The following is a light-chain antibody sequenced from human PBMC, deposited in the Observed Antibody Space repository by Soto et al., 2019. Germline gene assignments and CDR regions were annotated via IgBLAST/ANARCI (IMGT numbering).Light chain of an antibody. CDR2: EGS. V-gene: IGLV2-23*03. CDR1: TSDFGNYNL. Sequence: QSALSQPASVSGTPGQSITISCIGTTSDFGNYNLVSWYQHYPGKAPKLIMYEGSRRPSGVSDRFSGSKSGGTASLTISGLQAEDEANYYCCSYAGNSAFVFGGGTKLTVL. CDR3: CSYAGNSAFV. J-gene: IGLJ3*02.